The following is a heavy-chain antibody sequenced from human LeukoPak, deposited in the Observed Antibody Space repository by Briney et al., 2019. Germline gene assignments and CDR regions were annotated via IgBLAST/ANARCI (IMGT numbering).Heavy chain of an antibody. V-gene: IGHV3-21*01. CDR1: GFTFRTYA. CDR3: ARDGGMGATTTYYFDY. J-gene: IGHJ4*02. Sequence: GGSLRLSCAASGFTFRTYAMTWVRQAPGQGLEWVSTISASGTYTYYADSVRGRFTISRDNAKNSLYLQMNSLRAEDTAVYYCARDGGMGATTTYYFDYWGQGTLVTVSS. D-gene: IGHD1-26*01. CDR2: ISASGTYT.